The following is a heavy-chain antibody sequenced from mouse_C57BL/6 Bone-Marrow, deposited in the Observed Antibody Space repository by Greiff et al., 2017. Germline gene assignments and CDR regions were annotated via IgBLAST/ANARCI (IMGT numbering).Heavy chain of an antibody. J-gene: IGHJ1*03. D-gene: IGHD2-12*01. CDR3: ARHYRRYFDV. Sequence: QVQLQQSGAELARPGASVKLSCKASGYTFTSYGISWVKQRTGQGLEWIGEIYPRSGNTYYNEKFKGKATLTADKSSSTAYMELRRLTSEDSAVYFCARHYRRYFDVWGTGTTVTVSS. CDR1: GYTFTSYG. V-gene: IGHV1-81*01. CDR2: IYPRSGNT.